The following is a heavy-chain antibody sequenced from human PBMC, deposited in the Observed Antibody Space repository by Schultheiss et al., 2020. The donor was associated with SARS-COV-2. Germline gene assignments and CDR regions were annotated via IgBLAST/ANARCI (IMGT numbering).Heavy chain of an antibody. V-gene: IGHV4-59*01. CDR1: GGSISSYY. J-gene: IGHJ4*02. Sequence: ESLKISCAVSGGSISSYYWSWIRQPPGKGLEWIGYIYYSGSTNYNPSLKSRVTISVDTSKNQFSLKLSSVTAADTAVYYCARDRGYSSSEPGFDYWGQGTLVTVSS. CDR2: IYYSGST. D-gene: IGHD6-6*01. CDR3: ARDRGYSSSEPGFDY.